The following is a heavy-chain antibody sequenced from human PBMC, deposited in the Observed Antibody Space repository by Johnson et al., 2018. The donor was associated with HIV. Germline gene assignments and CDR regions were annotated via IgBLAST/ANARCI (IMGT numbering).Heavy chain of an antibody. J-gene: IGHJ3*02. CDR2: ISWNSGSI. Sequence: VQLVESGGGLVQPGRSLRLSCAASGFTFDDYAMHWVRQAPGKGLEWVSGISWNSGSIGYADSVKGRFAISRDNAKNTLYLQMNSLRAEDTAVYYCAKDISGNDVSANAYDIWGQGTMVTVSS. CDR1: GFTFDDYA. D-gene: IGHD1-1*01. V-gene: IGHV3-9*01. CDR3: AKDISGNDVSANAYDI.